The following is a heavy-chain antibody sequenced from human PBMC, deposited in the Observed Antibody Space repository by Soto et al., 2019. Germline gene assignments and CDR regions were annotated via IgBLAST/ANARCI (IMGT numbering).Heavy chain of an antibody. Sequence: QVHLVQSGGGVVQPGKSLRLSCEASGFIFKAYGMHWVRQGPGKGLEWLANIWDDGSNEYYADSVKGRFTISRDNAKNTQLRKMNSLRDDDTCIYYCARYYTGGGLAYCLGYWGQGTQVTVSS. CDR2: IWDDGSNE. V-gene: IGHV3-33*01. D-gene: IGHD2-8*02. J-gene: IGHJ4*02. CDR3: ARYYTGGGLAYCLGY. CDR1: GFIFKAYG.